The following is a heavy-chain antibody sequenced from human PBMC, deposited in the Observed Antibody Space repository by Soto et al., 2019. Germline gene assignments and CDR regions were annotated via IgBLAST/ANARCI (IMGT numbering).Heavy chain of an antibody. Sequence: PVGSLRLSCAASGFTFSRYSMNWVRQAPGKGLEWVSSISSTTNYIYYADSMKGRFTVSRDNAKNSVYLDMNSLSAEDTAVYYCARESEDLTSNFHYWGQGTLVTVSS. CDR1: GFTFSRYS. V-gene: IGHV3-21*01. CDR2: ISSTTNYI. CDR3: ARESEDLTSNFHY. J-gene: IGHJ4*02.